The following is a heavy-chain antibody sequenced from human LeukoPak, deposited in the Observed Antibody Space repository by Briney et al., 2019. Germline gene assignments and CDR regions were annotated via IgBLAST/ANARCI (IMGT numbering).Heavy chain of an antibody. CDR1: GGSISSYY. J-gene: IGHJ6*02. CDR2: IYYSGST. V-gene: IGHV4-59*01. Sequence: SETLSLTCTVSGGSISSYYWSWIRQPPGKGLEWIGYIYYSGSTNYNPSLKSRVTISVDTSKNQFSLKLSSVTAADSAVYYCARDRYYYYGMDVWGQGTTVTVSS. CDR3: ARDRYYYYGMDV.